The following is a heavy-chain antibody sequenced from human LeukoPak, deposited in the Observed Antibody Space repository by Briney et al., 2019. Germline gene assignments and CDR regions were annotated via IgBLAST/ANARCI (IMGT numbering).Heavy chain of an antibody. CDR3: ATKWELLFAFDI. CDR2: FDPEDGET. CDR1: GYTLTELS. D-gene: IGHD1-26*01. V-gene: IGHV1-24*01. Sequence: VASVKVSCTVSGYTLTELSMHWVRQAPGKGLEWMGGFDPEDGETIYAQKFQGRVTMTEDTSTDTAYMELSSLRSEDTAVYYCATKWELLFAFDIWGQGTMVTVSS. J-gene: IGHJ3*02.